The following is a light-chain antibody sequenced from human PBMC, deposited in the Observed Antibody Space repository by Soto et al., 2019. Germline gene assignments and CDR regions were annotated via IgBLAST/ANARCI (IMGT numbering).Light chain of an antibody. J-gene: IGLJ3*02. Sequence: QSALTQPASVSGSPGQSITISCAGTSSDIGSYNLVSWYQQHPGKAPKLMIYEGSKRPSGVSTRFSGSKSGNTASLTISGLQAEDEADYYCCSYAGSTTWVFGGGTKVTVL. CDR3: CSYAGSTTWV. CDR2: EGS. CDR1: SSDIGSYNL. V-gene: IGLV2-23*01.